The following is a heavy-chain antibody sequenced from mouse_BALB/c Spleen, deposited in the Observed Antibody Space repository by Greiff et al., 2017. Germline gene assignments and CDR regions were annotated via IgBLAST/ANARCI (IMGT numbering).Heavy chain of an antibody. Sequence: EVQLQQSGAELVKPGASVKLSCTASGFNINDTYMHWVKQRPEQGLEWIGRIDPANGNTKYDPKFQGKATITADTSSNTAYLQLSSLTSEDTAVYYCARGDPGYCDYWGQGTTLTVSS. V-gene: IGHV14-3*02. J-gene: IGHJ2*01. CDR3: ARGDPGYCDY. CDR1: GFNINDTY. CDR2: IDPANGNT.